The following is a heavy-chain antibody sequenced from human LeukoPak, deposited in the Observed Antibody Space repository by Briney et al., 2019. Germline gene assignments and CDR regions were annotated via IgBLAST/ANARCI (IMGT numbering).Heavy chain of an antibody. Sequence: PSETLSLTCTVSGGSISSSSYYWGWIRQPPGKGLEWIGSIYYSGSTNYNPSLKSRVTISVDTSKNQFSLKLSSVTAADTAVYYCATLRPQQWQADYWGQGTLVTVSS. CDR1: GGSISSSSYY. CDR3: ATLRPQQWQADY. CDR2: IYYSGST. V-gene: IGHV4-39*07. J-gene: IGHJ4*02. D-gene: IGHD6-19*01.